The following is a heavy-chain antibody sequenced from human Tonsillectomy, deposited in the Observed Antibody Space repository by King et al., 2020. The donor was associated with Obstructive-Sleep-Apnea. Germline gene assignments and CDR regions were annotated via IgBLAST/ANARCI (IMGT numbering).Heavy chain of an antibody. CDR1: GFTFSDYY. Sequence: VQLVESGGGLVKPGESLRLSCAPSGFTFSDYYMNWIRQAPGKGLDWVSYISSSGNTIHYADSVKARFTISRDNAKNSLYLQMNSLRAEDTAVYYCARDFSGYDSGWHYFDYWGQGTLVTVSS. CDR3: ARDFSGYDSGWHYFDY. CDR2: ISSSGNTI. V-gene: IGHV3-11*01. J-gene: IGHJ4*02. D-gene: IGHD6-19*01.